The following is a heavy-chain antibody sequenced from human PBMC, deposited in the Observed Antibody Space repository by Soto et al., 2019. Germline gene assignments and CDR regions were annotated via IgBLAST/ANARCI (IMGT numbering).Heavy chain of an antibody. CDR3: ARGRYGDY. CDR2: ISAHNGNT. Sequence: QVHLVQSGAEVKKPGASVKVSCKGSGYDFTTYGITWVRQAPGQGLEWMAWISAHNGNTDYAQKLQGSVTVTTDTSTSTAYMELRSLRSYDTAVYYCARGRYGDYWGQGALVTVSS. D-gene: IGHD1-1*01. CDR1: GYDFTTYG. V-gene: IGHV1-18*01. J-gene: IGHJ4*02.